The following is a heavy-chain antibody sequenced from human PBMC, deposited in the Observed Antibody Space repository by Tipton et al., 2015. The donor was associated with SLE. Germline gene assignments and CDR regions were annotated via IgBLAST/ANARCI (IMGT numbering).Heavy chain of an antibody. CDR3: ARNYYDSSGYYDDAFDI. Sequence: LRLSCAASGFTFSDYYMSWIRQAPGKGLEWIGYIYYSGSTNYNPYLKSRVTISVDRSKNQFSLKLSSVTAADTAVYYCARNYYDSSGYYDDAFDIWGQGTMVTVSS. V-gene: IGHV4-59*08. D-gene: IGHD3-22*01. CDR1: GFTFSDYY. CDR2: IYYSGST. J-gene: IGHJ3*02.